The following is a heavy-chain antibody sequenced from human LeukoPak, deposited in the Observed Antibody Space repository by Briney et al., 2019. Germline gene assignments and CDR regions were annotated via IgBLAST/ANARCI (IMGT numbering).Heavy chain of an antibody. CDR3: ARDEHPPYDSSGYHVEVGVDY. Sequence: PGGSLRLSCAASGFTFSSYWMSWVRQAPGKGLEWVANIKQDGSEKYYVDSVKGRFTISRDNAKNSLYLQMNSLRAEDTAVYYCARDEHPPYDSSGYHVEVGVDYWGQGTLVTVSS. D-gene: IGHD3-22*01. CDR2: IKQDGSEK. CDR1: GFTFSSYW. J-gene: IGHJ4*02. V-gene: IGHV3-7*01.